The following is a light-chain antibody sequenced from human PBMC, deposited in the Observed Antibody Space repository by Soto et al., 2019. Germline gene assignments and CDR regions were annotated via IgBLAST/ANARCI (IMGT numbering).Light chain of an antibody. Sequence: EVVLTQSPATLSLSPGEGATLSCRASQSIGNYLAWYQQKPGQAPRLLIYATSNRATGIPARFSGSGSGTDFTLTISRLEPEDLEVYYCQQRSSWPFTFGPGTKVDIK. CDR3: QQRSSWPFT. CDR1: QSIGNY. V-gene: IGKV3-11*01. CDR2: ATS. J-gene: IGKJ3*01.